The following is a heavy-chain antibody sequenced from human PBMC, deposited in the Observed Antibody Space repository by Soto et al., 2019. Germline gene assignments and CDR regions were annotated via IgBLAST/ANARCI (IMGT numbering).Heavy chain of an antibody. V-gene: IGHV4-31*03. Sequence: SETLSLTCTVSGGSISSGGYYWSWIRQHPGKGLEWIGYIYYSGSTYYNPSLKSRVTISVDTSKNQFSLKLSSVTAADTAVYYCARVSRPSSDNQPYYFDYWGQGTLVTVSS. CDR3: ARVSRPSSDNQPYYFDY. J-gene: IGHJ4*02. D-gene: IGHD6-25*01. CDR2: IYYSGST. CDR1: GGSISSGGYY.